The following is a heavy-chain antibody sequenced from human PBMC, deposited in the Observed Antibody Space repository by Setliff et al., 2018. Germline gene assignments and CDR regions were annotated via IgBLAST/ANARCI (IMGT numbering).Heavy chain of an antibody. V-gene: IGHV4-61*02. CDR1: GGSITGGSYY. Sequence: SETLSLTCAVSGGSITGGSYYWSWIRQPAGEGLEWIGRLHTSGTTDYNPSLKGRVTISADTSTNHFSLKLTSVTAADTAVYYCARDNTIVGATDYWGQGALVTVSS. D-gene: IGHD1-26*01. CDR2: LHTSGTT. J-gene: IGHJ4*02. CDR3: ARDNTIVGATDY.